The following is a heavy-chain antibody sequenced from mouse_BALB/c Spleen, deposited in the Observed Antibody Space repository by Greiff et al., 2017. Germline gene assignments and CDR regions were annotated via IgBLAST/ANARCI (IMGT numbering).Heavy chain of an antibody. V-gene: IGHV1-18*01. CDR1: GYTFTDYN. Sequence: EVQLQQSGPELVKPGASVKIPCKASGYTFTDYNMDWVKQSHGKSLEWIGDINPNNGGTIYNQKFKGKATLTVDKSSSTAYMELRSLTSEDTAVYYCARRGHYYGYGFAYWGQGTLVTVSA. D-gene: IGHD1-2*01. CDR3: ARRGHYYGYGFAY. J-gene: IGHJ3*01. CDR2: INPNNGGT.